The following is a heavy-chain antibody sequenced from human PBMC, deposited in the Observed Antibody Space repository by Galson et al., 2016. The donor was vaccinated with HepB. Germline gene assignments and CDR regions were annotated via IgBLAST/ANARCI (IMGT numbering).Heavy chain of an antibody. V-gene: IGHV3-30*18. Sequence: LEWVALISEDENNKYYVDSVKGRFTISRDNSKNTLYLQMNSLRAEDTAVYYYAKDPGYGSGSSSSYGMDGWGQGTTVTVSS. CDR2: ISEDENNK. CDR3: AKDPGYGSGSSSSYGMDG. J-gene: IGHJ6*02. D-gene: IGHD3-10*01.